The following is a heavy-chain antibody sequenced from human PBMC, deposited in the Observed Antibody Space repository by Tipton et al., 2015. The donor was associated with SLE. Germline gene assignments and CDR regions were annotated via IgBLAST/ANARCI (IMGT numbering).Heavy chain of an antibody. CDR2: IYYSGST. J-gene: IGHJ4*02. Sequence: TLSLTCTVSGYSISSGYYWGWIRQPPGKGLEWIGYIYYSGSTNYNPSLKSRVTISVDTSKNQFSLKLSSVTAAGTAVYYCARQGAVAGFDYWGQGTLVTVSS. CDR3: ARQGAVAGFDY. D-gene: IGHD6-19*01. CDR1: GYSISSGYY. V-gene: IGHV4-38-2*02.